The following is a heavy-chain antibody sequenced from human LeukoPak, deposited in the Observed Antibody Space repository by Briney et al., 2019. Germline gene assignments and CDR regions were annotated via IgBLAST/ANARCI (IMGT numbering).Heavy chain of an antibody. J-gene: IGHJ4*02. CDR3: ARESRGGDCYDY. CDR1: GYSISSGYY. Sequence: PSETLSLTCTVSGYSISSGYYWGWIRQPPGKGLEWIGSIHHSGSTYYNPSLKSRVTISVDTSKNQFSLQLNSVTAADTAVYYCARESRGGDCYDYWGQGTLVTVSS. D-gene: IGHD2-21*01. CDR2: IHHSGST. V-gene: IGHV4-38-2*02.